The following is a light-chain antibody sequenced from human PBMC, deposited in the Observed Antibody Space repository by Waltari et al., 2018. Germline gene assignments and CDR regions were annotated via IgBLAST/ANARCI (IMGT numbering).Light chain of an antibody. J-gene: IGKJ5*01. V-gene: IGKV4-1*01. CDR2: WAS. CDR3: HQYYIPPLT. CDR1: QSIFFSSNNKDY. Sequence: DIVMTQSPASLAVSLGERATTHFKLSQSIFFSSNNKDYLAWYQLKPGQPPKLLIYWASTRESGVPDRFSGSGTGTDFTLTISSLQAEDVAVYYCHQYYIPPLTFGQGTRLEIK.